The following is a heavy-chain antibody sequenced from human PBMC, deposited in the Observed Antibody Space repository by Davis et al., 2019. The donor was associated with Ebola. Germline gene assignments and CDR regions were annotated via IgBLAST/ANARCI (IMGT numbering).Heavy chain of an antibody. CDR2: ISSSSSYI. V-gene: IGHV3-21*01. CDR3: GGYSYGYGPNFDY. Sequence: GGSLRLSCAASGFTFSSYSMNWVRQAPGKGLEWVSSISSSSSYIYYADSVKGRFTISRDNAKNSLYLQMNSLRAEDTAVYYCGGYSYGYGPNFDYWGQGTLVTVSS. D-gene: IGHD5-18*01. J-gene: IGHJ4*02. CDR1: GFTFSSYS.